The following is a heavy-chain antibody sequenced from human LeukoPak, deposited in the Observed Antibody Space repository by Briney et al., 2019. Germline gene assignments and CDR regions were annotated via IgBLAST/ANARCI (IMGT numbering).Heavy chain of an antibody. V-gene: IGHV1-46*01. J-gene: IGHJ5*02. CDR3: ARGNIVVVPAAEDWFDP. CDR2: INPSGGST. Sequence: ASVKVSCKVSGYTFTSYYMHWVRQAPGQGLEWMGIINPSGGSTSYAQKFQGRVTMTRDTSTSTAYMELSSLRSEDTAVYYCARGNIVVVPAAEDWFDPWGQGTLVTVSS. D-gene: IGHD2-2*01. CDR1: GYTFTSYY.